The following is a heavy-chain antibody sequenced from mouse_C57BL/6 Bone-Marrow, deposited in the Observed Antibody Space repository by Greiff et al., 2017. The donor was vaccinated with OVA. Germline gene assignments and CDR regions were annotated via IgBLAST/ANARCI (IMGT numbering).Heavy chain of an antibody. J-gene: IGHJ1*03. CDR1: GFNIKDDY. Sequence: VQLKESGAELVRPGASVKLSCTASGFNIKDDYMHWVKQRPEQGLEWIGWIDPENGDTEYASKFQGKATITADTSSNTAYLQLSSLTSEDTAFYYCTTCYYGSTWYFGVWGTETTVTVSS. D-gene: IGHD1-1*01. CDR3: TTCYYGSTWYFGV. V-gene: IGHV14-4*01. CDR2: IDPENGDT.